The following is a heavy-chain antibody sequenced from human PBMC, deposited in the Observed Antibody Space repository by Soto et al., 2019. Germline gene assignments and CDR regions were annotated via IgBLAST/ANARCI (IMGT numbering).Heavy chain of an antibody. CDR3: AGAYAAITPGDY. V-gene: IGHV3-30-3*01. Sequence: GGSLRLSCAASGFTFSRDAMHWVRQALGKGLEWVAVISYDGSKKYYADSVKGRFTISRDNSKNTLYLQMNSLRAEDTAVYYCAGAYAAITPGDYWGQGTLVTVSS. J-gene: IGHJ4*02. D-gene: IGHD1-20*01. CDR1: GFTFSRDA. CDR2: ISYDGSKK.